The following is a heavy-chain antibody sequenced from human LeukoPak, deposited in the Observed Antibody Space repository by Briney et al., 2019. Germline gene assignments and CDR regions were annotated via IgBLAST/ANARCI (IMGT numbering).Heavy chain of an antibody. J-gene: IGHJ4*02. CDR3: ARDFRYEGDY. CDR2: ISGGGLST. Sequence: GGSLRLSCEASTFNFGLYVMTWARQAPGKGLEWVSGISGGGLSTYYTDSVKDRFTISRDNAQNSLYLQMNSLRVEDTAVYYCARDFRYEGDYWGQGTLVTVSS. V-gene: IGHV3-23*01. CDR1: TFNFGLYV. D-gene: IGHD5-12*01.